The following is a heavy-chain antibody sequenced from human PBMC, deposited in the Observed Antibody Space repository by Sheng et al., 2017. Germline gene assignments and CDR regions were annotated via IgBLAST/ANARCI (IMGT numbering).Heavy chain of an antibody. CDR2: ISSSGNTI. CDR3: ARQYSSSWLSIFDY. D-gene: IGHD6-13*01. Sequence: EVQLVESGGGLVQPGGSLRLSCAASGFTFSSYEMNWVRQAPGKGLEWVSYISSSGNTIYYTDSVKGRFTISRDNAKNSLYLQMNSLRAEDTAVYYCARQYSSSWLSIFDYWGQGTLVTVSS. V-gene: IGHV3-48*03. CDR1: GFTFSSYE. J-gene: IGHJ4*02.